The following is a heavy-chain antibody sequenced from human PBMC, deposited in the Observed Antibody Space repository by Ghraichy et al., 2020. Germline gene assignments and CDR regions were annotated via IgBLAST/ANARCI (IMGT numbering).Heavy chain of an antibody. CDR2: ISGSGGST. D-gene: IGHD6-13*01. CDR1: GFTFSSYA. CDR3: AKPQGWIYGRPGYPGIAAAGRDAFDI. J-gene: IGHJ3*02. Sequence: GGSLRLSCAASGFTFSSYAMSWVRQAPGKGLEWVSAISGSGGSTYYADSVKGRFTISRDNSKNTLYLQMNSLRAEDTAVYYCAKPQGWIYGRPGYPGIAAAGRDAFDIWGQGTMVTVSS. V-gene: IGHV3-23*01.